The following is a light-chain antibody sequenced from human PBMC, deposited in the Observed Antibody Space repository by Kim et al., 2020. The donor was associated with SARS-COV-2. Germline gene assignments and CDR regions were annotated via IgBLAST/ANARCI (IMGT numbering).Light chain of an antibody. CDR3: QQYYSTPYT. J-gene: IGKJ2*01. Sequence: RAPINCKSSQSVLYSSNNKNYVAWYQQKPGQPPKLLIYWASTRESGVPDRFSGSGSGTDFTLTISSLQAEDVAVYYCQQYYSTPYTFGQGTKMEI. V-gene: IGKV4-1*01. CDR2: WAS. CDR1: QSVLYSSNNKNY.